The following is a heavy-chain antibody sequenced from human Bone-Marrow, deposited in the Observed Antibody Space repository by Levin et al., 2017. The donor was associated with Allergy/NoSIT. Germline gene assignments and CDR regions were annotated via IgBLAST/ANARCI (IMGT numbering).Heavy chain of an antibody. V-gene: IGHV1-8*01. CDR3: ASTRYCSGGSCSEGYYYGMDV. CDR1: GYTFTSYD. J-gene: IGHJ6*02. CDR2: MNPNSGNT. Sequence: ASVKVSCKASGYTFTSYDINWVRQATGQGLEWMGWMNPNSGNTGYAQKFQGRVTMTRNTSISTVYMELSSLRSEDTAVYYCASTRYCSGGSCSEGYYYGMDVWGQGTTVTVSS. D-gene: IGHD2-15*01.